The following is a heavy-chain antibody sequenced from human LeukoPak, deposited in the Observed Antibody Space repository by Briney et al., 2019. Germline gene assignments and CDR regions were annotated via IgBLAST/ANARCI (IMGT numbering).Heavy chain of an antibody. D-gene: IGHD1-26*01. J-gene: IGHJ4*02. CDR2: ISSSSSTI. Sequence: GGSLRLSCAASGFTFSSYSMNWVRQAPGKGLEWVSYISSSSSTIYYAHSVKGRFTISRDNAKNSLYLQMNSLRAEDTAVYYCAREFTSAYSGSSRGLWGQGTLVTVSS. V-gene: IGHV3-48*04. CDR3: AREFTSAYSGSSRGL. CDR1: GFTFSSYS.